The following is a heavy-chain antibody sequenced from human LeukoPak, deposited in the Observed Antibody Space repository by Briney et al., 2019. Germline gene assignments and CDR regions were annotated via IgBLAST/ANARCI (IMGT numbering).Heavy chain of an antibody. CDR3: ARQHGNYFPPLYYYYMDV. J-gene: IGHJ6*03. V-gene: IGHV4-59*08. CDR1: GGSISGYY. D-gene: IGHD4-17*01. Sequence: SETLSLTCTVSGGSISGYYWSWVRQPPGKGLEWIGYVYSSGSTNYNPSLKSRVTISVDTSKNHFSLKLSSVTAADTAMYYCARQHGNYFPPLYYYYMDVWGKGTTVTVSS. CDR2: VYSSGST.